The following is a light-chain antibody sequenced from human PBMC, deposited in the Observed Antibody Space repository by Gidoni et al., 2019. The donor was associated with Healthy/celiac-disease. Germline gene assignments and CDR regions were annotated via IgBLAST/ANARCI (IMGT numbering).Light chain of an antibody. CDR2: DAA. Sequence: EIVLTQSPSTLSLSPGERATLSCRASQSVSSYLAWYQQKPGQAPRLLIYDAATRATGIPARFSGSGSGTDFTLTSSSLGPEDFAVYYGQQRSNWLTFGGGTKVEIK. J-gene: IGKJ4*01. CDR3: QQRSNWLT. V-gene: IGKV3-11*01. CDR1: QSVSSY.